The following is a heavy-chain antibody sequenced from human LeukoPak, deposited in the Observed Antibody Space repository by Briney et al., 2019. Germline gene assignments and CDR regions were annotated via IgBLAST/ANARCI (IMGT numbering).Heavy chain of an antibody. D-gene: IGHD2-8*01. Sequence: AASVKVPCKASGYTFTSYDINWVRQATGQGLEWMGWMNPNSGNTGYAQKFQGRVTMTRNTSISTAYMELSSLRSEDTAVYYCARGDPLMYYYYYGMDVWGQGTTVTVSS. V-gene: IGHV1-8*01. CDR3: ARGDPLMYYYYYGMDV. CDR2: MNPNSGNT. J-gene: IGHJ6*02. CDR1: GYTFTSYD.